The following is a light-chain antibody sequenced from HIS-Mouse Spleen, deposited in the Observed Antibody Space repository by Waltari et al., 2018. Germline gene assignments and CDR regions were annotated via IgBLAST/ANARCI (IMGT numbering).Light chain of an antibody. CDR3: QQYNSYSWT. V-gene: IGKV1-5*03. CDR2: KAS. J-gene: IGKJ1*01. CDR1: QSISSW. Sequence: DIHMTQSPSTLSASVGDRVTITCRPSQSISSWLAWYQQKPGKAPKLLIYKASSLESGVPSRFSGSGSGTEFTLTISSLQPDDFATYYCQQYNSYSWTFGQGTKVEIK.